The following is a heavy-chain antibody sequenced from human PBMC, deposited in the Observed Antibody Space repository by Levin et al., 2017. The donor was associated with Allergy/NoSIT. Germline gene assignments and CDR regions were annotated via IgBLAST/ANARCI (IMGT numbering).Heavy chain of an antibody. CDR1: GDSINSSY. Sequence: SQTLSLTCTVSGDSINSSYWSWIRQPPGKGLEWLGYIFHSGSTNYNPSLESRLTISIATSRTQFSLTLTSVTAADTAIYYCARVIYYSDSGGYQEAFDVWGQGTMVTVSS. V-gene: IGHV4-59*01. J-gene: IGHJ3*01. CDR3: ARVIYYSDSGGYQEAFDV. CDR2: IFHSGST. D-gene: IGHD3-22*01.